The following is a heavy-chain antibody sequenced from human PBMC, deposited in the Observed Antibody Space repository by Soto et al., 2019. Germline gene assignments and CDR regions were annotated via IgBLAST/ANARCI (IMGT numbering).Heavy chain of an antibody. J-gene: IGHJ6*02. Sequence: GGSLRLSCAASGFTFSSYSMNWVRQAPGKGLEWVSYISSSSSTIYYADSVKGRFTISRDNAKNSLYLQMNSLRDEDTAVYYCARDSSDYGDYGDYYYGMAVWGQGTTVTVSS. CDR3: ARDSSDYGDYGDYYYGMAV. CDR1: GFTFSSYS. V-gene: IGHV3-48*02. CDR2: ISSSSSTI. D-gene: IGHD4-17*01.